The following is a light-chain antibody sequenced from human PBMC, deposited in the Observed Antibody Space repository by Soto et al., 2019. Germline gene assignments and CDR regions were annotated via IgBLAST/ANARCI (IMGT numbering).Light chain of an antibody. CDR1: SSDVGSHKF. CDR2: EVS. Sequence: QSVLTQPASVSGSPGQSITISCTGTSSDVGSHKFVSWYQQHPGKAPELMIYEVSKRPSGVSNRFSGSKSGNTASLTISGLQAEVEADYYCYSYVGSISFGGGTKLTVL. V-gene: IGLV2-23*02. CDR3: YSYVGSIS. J-gene: IGLJ2*01.